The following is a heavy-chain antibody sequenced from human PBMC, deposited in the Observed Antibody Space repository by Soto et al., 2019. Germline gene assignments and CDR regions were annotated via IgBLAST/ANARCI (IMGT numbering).Heavy chain of an antibody. CDR1: GGSFSGYY. J-gene: IGHJ6*02. CDR3: ARGDKSSSWYGRYYGMDV. V-gene: IGHV4-34*01. CDR2: INHSGST. Sequence: SETLSVTCAVCGGSFSGYYWSWVRQPPGKGLEWIGEINHSGSTNYNPSLKSRVTISVDTSKNQFSLKLSSVTAADTAVYYCARGDKSSSWYGRYYGMDVCGQGTTVT. D-gene: IGHD6-13*01.